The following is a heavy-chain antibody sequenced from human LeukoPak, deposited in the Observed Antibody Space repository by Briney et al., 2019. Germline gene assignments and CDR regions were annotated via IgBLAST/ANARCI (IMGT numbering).Heavy chain of an antibody. Sequence: GGSLRLSCAASGFTFSSYGMHWVRQAPGKGLEWVAFIRYDGSNKYYADSVKGRFTISRGNSKNTLYLQMNSLRAEDTAVYYCARERTYYYDSSGYHNDYWGQGTLVTVSS. CDR3: ARERTYYYDSSGYHNDY. D-gene: IGHD3-22*01. J-gene: IGHJ4*02. CDR2: IRYDGSNK. CDR1: GFTFSSYG. V-gene: IGHV3-30*02.